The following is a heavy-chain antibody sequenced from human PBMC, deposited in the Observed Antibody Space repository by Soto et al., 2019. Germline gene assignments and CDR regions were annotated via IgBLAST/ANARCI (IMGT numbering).Heavy chain of an antibody. CDR2: IYYGGST. CDR3: ARDRRAYYYDSSGPIEDAFDI. V-gene: IGHV4-31*03. Sequence: SETLSLTCTVSGGSISSGGYYWSWIRQHPGKGLEWIGYIYYGGSTYYNPSLKSRVTISVDTSKNQFSLKLSSVTAADTAVYYCARDRRAYYYDSSGPIEDAFDIWGQGTMVTVSS. D-gene: IGHD3-22*01. CDR1: GGSISSGGYY. J-gene: IGHJ3*02.